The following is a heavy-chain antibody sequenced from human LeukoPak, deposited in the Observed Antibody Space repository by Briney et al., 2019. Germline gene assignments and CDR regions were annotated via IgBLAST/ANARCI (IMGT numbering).Heavy chain of an antibody. CDR3: ARDWELLPLDY. J-gene: IGHJ4*02. V-gene: IGHV3-74*01. CDR2: INSDGSST. D-gene: IGHD1-26*01. CDR1: GFTFSSYW. Sequence: SGGSLRLSSAASGFTFSSYWMHWGRQAPGKGLVWVSRINSDGSSTSYADSVKGRFTISRDNAKNTLYLQMNSLRAEDTAVYYCARDWELLPLDYWGQGTLVAVSS.